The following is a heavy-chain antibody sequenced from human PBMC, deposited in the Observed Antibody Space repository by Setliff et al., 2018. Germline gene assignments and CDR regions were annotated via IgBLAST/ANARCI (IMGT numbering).Heavy chain of an antibody. V-gene: IGHV4-39*01. D-gene: IGHD3-22*01. CDR1: GDSISRSSDY. Sequence: PSETLSLTCTVSGDSISRSSDYWGWIRQPPGKGLEWIGSIYYSGSTSYNPSLKSRVTISVDTSKNQFSLKLSSVTAAETAVYYCARHTGPSSGYRWCDPWGQGTRVTVSS. J-gene: IGHJ5*02. CDR2: IYYSGST. CDR3: ARHTGPSSGYRWCDP.